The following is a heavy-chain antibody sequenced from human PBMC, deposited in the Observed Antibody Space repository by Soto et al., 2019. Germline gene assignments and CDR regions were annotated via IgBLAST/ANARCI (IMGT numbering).Heavy chain of an antibody. CDR2: IYPGDSDT. J-gene: IGHJ6*03. D-gene: IGHD2-2*01. Sequence: PGESLKISCKGSGYSFTSYWIGWVRQMPGKGLEWMGIIYPGDSDTRYSPSFQGQVTISADKSISTAYLQWSSLKASDTAMYYCARHPTDIVVVPAAMRESYYYYYYMDVWGKGTTVTVSS. CDR3: ARHPTDIVVVPAAMRESYYYYYYMDV. CDR1: GYSFTSYW. V-gene: IGHV5-51*01.